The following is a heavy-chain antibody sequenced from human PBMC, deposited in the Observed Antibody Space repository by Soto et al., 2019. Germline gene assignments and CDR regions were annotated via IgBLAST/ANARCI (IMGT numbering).Heavy chain of an antibody. V-gene: IGHV3-9*02. CDR2: IYWGSNKI. CDR1: GFTSHDYA. CDR3: VKDVSPGGADV. Sequence: EVQLVESGGGLVQPGRSLRLSCVASGFTSHDYAMHWVRQTPGKGLEWVSGIYWGSNKIDYAHSVKGRFTISRDNAKNSLFLQMNSLSADDTALYYCVKDVSPGGADVWGQGTTVTVSS. J-gene: IGHJ6*02. D-gene: IGHD3-10*01.